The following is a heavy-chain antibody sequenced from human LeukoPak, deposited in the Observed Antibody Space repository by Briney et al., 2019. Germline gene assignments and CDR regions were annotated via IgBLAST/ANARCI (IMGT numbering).Heavy chain of an antibody. Sequence: GGSLRLSCAASGFTFSTYAMSWVRQAPGKGLEWVSTFTGGEGITHYADSVKGRFTISRDNSKNTLYLQMNSLRAEDTAVYYCAKDVDYIWGSYRYRKGYFDYWGQGTLVTVSS. CDR2: FTGGEGIT. CDR3: AKDVDYIWGSYRYRKGYFDY. V-gene: IGHV3-23*01. J-gene: IGHJ4*02. D-gene: IGHD3-16*02. CDR1: GFTFSTYA.